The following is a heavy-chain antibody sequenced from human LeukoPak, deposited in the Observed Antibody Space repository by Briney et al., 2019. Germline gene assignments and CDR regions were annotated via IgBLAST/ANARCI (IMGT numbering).Heavy chain of an antibody. D-gene: IGHD4-23*01. CDR1: GGSISSYY. V-gene: IGHV4-4*07. CDR3: ASGTVVTPFDY. CDR2: IYTSGST. Sequence: SETLSLTCTVSGGSISSYYWSWVRQPAGKGLEWIGRIYTSGSTNYNPSLKSRVTMSVDTSKNQFSLKLSSVTAADTAVYYCASGTVVTPFDYWGQGTLVTVSS. J-gene: IGHJ4*02.